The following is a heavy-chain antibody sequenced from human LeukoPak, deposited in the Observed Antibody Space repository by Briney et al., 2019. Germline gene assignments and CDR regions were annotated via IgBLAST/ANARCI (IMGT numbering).Heavy chain of an antibody. CDR2: IKQDRSEK. CDR3: ARDRQIAY. CDR1: GFTFINYW. J-gene: IGHJ4*02. Sequence: GGSLRLFCAASGFTFINYWLTCVRQAPGQGLEWVANIKQDRSEKHYVDSVKGRFTISRDNAKNSLYLQMNSLRAEDTAVYYCARDRQIAYWGQGTLVTVSS. V-gene: IGHV3-7*01.